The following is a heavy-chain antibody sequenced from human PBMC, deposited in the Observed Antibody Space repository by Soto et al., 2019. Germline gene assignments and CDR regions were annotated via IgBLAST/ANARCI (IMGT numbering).Heavy chain of an antibody. CDR3: ARGTLGGAFDI. CDR1: GGSISSGGYS. Sequence: SETLSLTCAVSGGSISSGGYSWSWIRQPPVKGLEWIGYIYHSGSTYYNPSLKSRVTISVDRSKNQFSLKLSSVTAADTAVYYCARGTLGGAFDIWGQGTIVTVSS. J-gene: IGHJ3*02. D-gene: IGHD1-26*01. CDR2: IYHSGST. V-gene: IGHV4-30-2*01.